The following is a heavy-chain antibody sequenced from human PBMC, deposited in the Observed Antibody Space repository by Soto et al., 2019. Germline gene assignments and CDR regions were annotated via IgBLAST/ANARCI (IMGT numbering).Heavy chain of an antibody. V-gene: IGHV3-74*01. Sequence: PGKGLVWVSRVSGDGSSTNSADSVKGRFTISRDNAKNTLYLQMNSLRAKDAAVYYCFFFQAEDGIRGLCTVSAFLLNRSSDL. CDR2: VSGDGSST. J-gene: IGHJ2*01. D-gene: IGHD6-13*01. CDR3: FFFQAEDGIRGLCTVSAFLLNRSSDL.